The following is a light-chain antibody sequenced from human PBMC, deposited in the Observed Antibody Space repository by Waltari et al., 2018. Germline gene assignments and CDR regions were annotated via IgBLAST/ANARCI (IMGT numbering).Light chain of an antibody. J-gene: IGLJ2*01. Sequence: QSALTQPASGSGSPGQSITISCTGTSSDVCGYNYVSWYQQHPGQAPKLIIFDVSNRRAGVLCPFSSCKSANTSSPTTSELQAQDETDYYCSSYISSDTLELFGGGTSLTVL. CDR2: DVS. CDR3: SSYISSDTLEL. V-gene: IGLV2-14*03. CDR1: SSDVCGYNY.